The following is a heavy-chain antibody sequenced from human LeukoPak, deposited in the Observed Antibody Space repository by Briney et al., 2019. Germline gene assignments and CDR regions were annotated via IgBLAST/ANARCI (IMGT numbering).Heavy chain of an antibody. V-gene: IGHV3-23*01. D-gene: IGHD2-21*01. Sequence: GGSLRLSCAASGFSFSSFAMSWVRQAPGKGLEWVSGISGSGTSTYYADSVKGRFTISRDNSKNTLYLQMNSLRVEDTAVYYCANVVGDYWGQGTLVTVSS. CDR2: ISGSGTST. CDR1: GFSFSSFA. J-gene: IGHJ4*02. CDR3: ANVVGDY.